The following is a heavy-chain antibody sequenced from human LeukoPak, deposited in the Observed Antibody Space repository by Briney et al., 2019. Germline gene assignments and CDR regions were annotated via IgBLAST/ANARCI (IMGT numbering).Heavy chain of an antibody. D-gene: IGHD3-3*01. J-gene: IGHJ6*03. CDR1: GFTFDDYG. CDR3: ARGGDFWSGYSRGYYMDV. V-gene: IGHV3-23*01. Sequence: PSGGSLRLSCAASGFTFDDYGMTWVRQAPGKGLEWVSVISGSGGTTYYADSVKGRFTISRDNSKKMLYLQMDGLRAEDTAVYFCARGGDFWSGYSRGYYMDVWGKGTTVTVSS. CDR2: ISGSGGTT.